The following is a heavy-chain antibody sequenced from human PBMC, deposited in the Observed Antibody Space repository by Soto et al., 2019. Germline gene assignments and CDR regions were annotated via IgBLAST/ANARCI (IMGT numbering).Heavy chain of an antibody. Sequence: ASVKVSCKASGYTFTSYDINWVRLVTGQGLEWMGIINPSGGSTSYAQKFQGRVTMTRDTSTSTVYMELSSLRSEDTAVDYCARDWRVVLVPAAIRAFIGWFDPMG. CDR1: GYTFTSYD. D-gene: IGHD2-2*01. V-gene: IGHV1-46*01. J-gene: IGHJ5*02. CDR3: ARDWRVVLVPAAIRAFIGWFDP. CDR2: INPSGGST.